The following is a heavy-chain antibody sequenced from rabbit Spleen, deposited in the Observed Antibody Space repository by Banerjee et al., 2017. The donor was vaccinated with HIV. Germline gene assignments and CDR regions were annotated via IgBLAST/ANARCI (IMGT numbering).Heavy chain of an antibody. CDR1: GFSFSSSDY. D-gene: IGHD8-1*01. CDR2: IAGSSSDFT. J-gene: IGHJ6*01. V-gene: IGHV1S45*01. CDR3: ARDTGSSFSSYGMDL. Sequence: QEQLKESGGDLVKPGASLTLTCTASGFSFSSSDYMCWVRQAPGKGLEWISCIAGSSSDFTYSASWAKGRFTISKTSSTTVTLQMTSLTAADTATYFCARDTGSSFSSYGMDLWGQGTLVTVS.